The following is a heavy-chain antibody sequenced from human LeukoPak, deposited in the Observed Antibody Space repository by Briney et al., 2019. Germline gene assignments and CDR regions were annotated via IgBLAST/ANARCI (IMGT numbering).Heavy chain of an antibody. CDR1: GFTFSSYG. CDR2: ISYDGSNK. D-gene: IGHD1-26*01. Sequence: GRSLGLSCAASGFTFSSYGMHWVRQAPGKGLEWVAVISYDGSNKYYADSVKGRFTISRDNSKNTLYLQMNSLRAEDTAVYYCAKLQGELLDFDYWGQGTLVTVSS. J-gene: IGHJ4*02. V-gene: IGHV3-30*18. CDR3: AKLQGELLDFDY.